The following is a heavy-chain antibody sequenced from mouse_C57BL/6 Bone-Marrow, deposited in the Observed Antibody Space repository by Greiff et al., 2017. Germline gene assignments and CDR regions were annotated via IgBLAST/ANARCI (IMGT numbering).Heavy chain of an antibody. Sequence: QVQLQQPGAELVKPGASVKLSCKASGYTFTSYWMHWVKQRPGQGLEWIGMIHPNSGSTNYNEKFKSEATLTVDKSSSTAYMQLSSLTSEDSAVYYCARVSITTVVATRYFDVWGTGTTVTVSS. CDR1: GYTFTSYW. J-gene: IGHJ1*03. V-gene: IGHV1-64*01. CDR2: IHPNSGST. CDR3: ARVSITTVVATRYFDV. D-gene: IGHD1-1*01.